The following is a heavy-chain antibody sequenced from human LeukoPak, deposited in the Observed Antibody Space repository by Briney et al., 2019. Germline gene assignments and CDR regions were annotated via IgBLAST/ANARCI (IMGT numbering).Heavy chain of an antibody. V-gene: IGHV3-21*01. J-gene: IGHJ4*02. Sequence: PGGSLRLSCAASGFTFSSYSMNWVRQAPGKGLEWVSSISSSSSYIYYADSVKGRFTISRDNAKNSLYLQMNSLRAEDTAVYYCATPKGGERDGFFDYWGQGTLVTVSS. CDR2: ISSSSSYI. CDR3: ATPKGGERDGFFDY. CDR1: GFTFSSYS. D-gene: IGHD5-24*01.